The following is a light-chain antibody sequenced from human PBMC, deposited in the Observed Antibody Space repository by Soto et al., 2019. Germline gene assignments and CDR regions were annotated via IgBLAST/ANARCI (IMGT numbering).Light chain of an antibody. J-gene: IGKJ1*01. CDR3: QEYNSDPWT. CDR2: AAS. Sequence: DIQMTQSPSSLSASVRDRVTITCRASEGISNYLAWYQQKPGKVPKLLIYAASTLQSGVPSRFSGSGSGTDFTLTISSLHPEDVATYYCQEYNSDPWTFGQGTKVEIK. CDR1: EGISNY. V-gene: IGKV1-27*01.